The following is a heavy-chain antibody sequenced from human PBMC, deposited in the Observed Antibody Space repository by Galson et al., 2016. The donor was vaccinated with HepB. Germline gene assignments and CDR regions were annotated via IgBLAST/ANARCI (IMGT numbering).Heavy chain of an antibody. J-gene: IGHJ5*02. CDR3: ARDSGSPNWFAP. D-gene: IGHD1-26*01. V-gene: IGHV1-3*01. CDR1: GYTFTTYA. CDR2: INAGNGNT. Sequence: SVKVSCKASGYTFTTYAMHWVRQAPGQRLEWMGWINAGNGNTKYSQKFQGRVTITRDTSASTAYMELSSLRSEDTAVYYCARDSGSPNWFAPWGQGTLVTVSS.